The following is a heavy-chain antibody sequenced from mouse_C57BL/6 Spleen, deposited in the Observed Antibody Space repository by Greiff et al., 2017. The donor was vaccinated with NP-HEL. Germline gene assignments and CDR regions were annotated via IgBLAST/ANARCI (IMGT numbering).Heavy chain of an antibody. V-gene: IGHV1-76*01. CDR2: IYPGSGNT. J-gene: IGHJ2*01. Sequence: VKLQESGAELVRPGASVKLSCKASGYTFTDYYINWVKQRPGQGLEWIARIYPGSGNTYYNEKFKGKATLTAEKSSSTAYMQLSSLTSEDSAVYFCARSNDFDYWGQGTTLTVSS. CDR3: ARSNDFDY. CDR1: GYTFTDYY.